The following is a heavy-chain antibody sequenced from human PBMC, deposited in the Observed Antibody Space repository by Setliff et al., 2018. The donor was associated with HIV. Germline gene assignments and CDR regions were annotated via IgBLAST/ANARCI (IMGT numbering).Heavy chain of an antibody. V-gene: IGHV4-4*02. D-gene: IGHD2-15*01. CDR3: ARDHVFGARTGFDP. Sequence: SETLSLTCAVSGGPINGRNWWSWVRQPPGKGLEWIGEVFHSGSANSNASLRSRVMISVDTSKNQFSLKLSAVTAADTAVYYCARDHVFGARTGFDPWGPGILVTVSS. CDR2: VFHSGSA. CDR1: GGPINGRNW. J-gene: IGHJ5*02.